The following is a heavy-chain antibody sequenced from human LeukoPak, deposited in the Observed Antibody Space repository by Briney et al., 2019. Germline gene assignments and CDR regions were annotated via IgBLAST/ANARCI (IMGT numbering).Heavy chain of an antibody. CDR2: INPSGGST. CDR1: GYTFTSYY. CDR3: ARDLRGYGYYYGMDV. V-gene: IGHV1-46*01. Sequence: ASVTVSCKASGYTFTSYYMHWVRQAPGQGLEWMGIINPSGGSTSYAQKFQGRVTMTRDTSTSTVYMELSSLRSEDTAVYYCARDLRGYGYYYGMDVWGQGTTVTVSS. J-gene: IGHJ6*02. D-gene: IGHD5-12*01.